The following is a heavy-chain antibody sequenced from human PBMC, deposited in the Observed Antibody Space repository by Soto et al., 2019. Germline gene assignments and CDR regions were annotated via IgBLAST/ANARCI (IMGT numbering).Heavy chain of an antibody. Sequence: GGSLRLSCAASGFTFDDYAMHWVRQAPGKGLEWVSGISWNSGSIGYADSVKGRFTISRDNAKNSLYLQMNSLRAEDTALYYCAKDMGDYGDPIDYWGQGTLVTVSS. D-gene: IGHD4-17*01. CDR2: ISWNSGSI. CDR3: AKDMGDYGDPIDY. CDR1: GFTFDDYA. V-gene: IGHV3-9*01. J-gene: IGHJ4*02.